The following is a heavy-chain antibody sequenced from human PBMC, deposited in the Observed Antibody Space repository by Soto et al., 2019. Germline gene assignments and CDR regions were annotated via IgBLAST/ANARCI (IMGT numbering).Heavy chain of an antibody. V-gene: IGHV4-34*01. CDR2: ITNSGST. J-gene: IGHJ5*01. CDR1: GGSFSDSY. CDR3: ASGRTAIATRWFDS. D-gene: IGHD1-1*01. Sequence: SETLSPTCAVFGGSFSDSYWSWIRQSPEKGLEWIGEITNSGSTYYNPSLKSRVAISGDTSKNQFSLEVRSVPAADTAVYFCASGRTAIATRWFDSWGQGTLVTVS.